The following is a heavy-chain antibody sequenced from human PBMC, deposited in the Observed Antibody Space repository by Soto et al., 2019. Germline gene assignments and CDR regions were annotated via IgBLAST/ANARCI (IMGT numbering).Heavy chain of an antibody. CDR1: GFTFSSYE. J-gene: IGHJ6*02. V-gene: IGHV3-48*03. CDR3: ARWAMVRAGYYYYGMDV. D-gene: IGHD3-10*01. Sequence: GGSLRLSCAASGFTFSSYEMNWVRQAPGKGLEWVSYISSSGSTIYYADSVKGRFTISRDNAKNSLYLQMNSLRAEDTAVYYCARWAMVRAGYYYYGMDVWGQGTTVTVSS. CDR2: ISSSGSTI.